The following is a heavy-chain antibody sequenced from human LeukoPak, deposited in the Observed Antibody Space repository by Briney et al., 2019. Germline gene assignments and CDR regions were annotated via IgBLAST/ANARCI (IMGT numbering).Heavy chain of an antibody. CDR3: ARVTRGAAAGTFDY. CDR2: IKQDGSEK. Sequence: GGSLRLSCAASGFTFSSYAMSWVRQAPGKGLEWVANIKQDGSEKYYVDSVKGRFTISRDNAKNSLYLQMNSLRAEDTAVYYCARVTRGAAAGTFDYWGQGTLVTVSS. D-gene: IGHD6-13*01. CDR1: GFTFSSYA. J-gene: IGHJ4*02. V-gene: IGHV3-7*01.